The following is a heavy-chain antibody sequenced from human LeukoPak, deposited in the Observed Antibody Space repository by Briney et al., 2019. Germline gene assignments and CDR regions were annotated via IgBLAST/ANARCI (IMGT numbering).Heavy chain of an antibody. J-gene: IGHJ2*01. CDR1: GYTFTSYD. D-gene: IGHD4-11*01. Sequence: ASVKVSCKASGYTFTSYDIDWVRQATGQGLEWMGWMNPNSGNTGYAQKFQGRVTITRNTSISAAYMELSSLRSEDTAVYYCARYSNYWYFDLWGRGTLVTVSS. CDR2: MNPNSGNT. V-gene: IGHV1-8*03. CDR3: ARYSNYWYFDL.